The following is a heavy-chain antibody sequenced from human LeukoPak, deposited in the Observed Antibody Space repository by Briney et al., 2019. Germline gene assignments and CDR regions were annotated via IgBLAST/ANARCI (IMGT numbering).Heavy chain of an antibody. Sequence: SETLSLTCAVYGGSFSGYYWSWIRQPPGKGLEWIGEINHSGSTNYNPSLKSRVTISVDTSKNQFSLKLSSVTAADRAVYFCARGPPTDYYDSSGFYYVFDYWGQGTLVTVSS. CDR1: GGSFSGYY. CDR3: ARGPPTDYYDSSGFYYVFDY. D-gene: IGHD3-22*01. V-gene: IGHV4-34*01. CDR2: INHSGST. J-gene: IGHJ4*02.